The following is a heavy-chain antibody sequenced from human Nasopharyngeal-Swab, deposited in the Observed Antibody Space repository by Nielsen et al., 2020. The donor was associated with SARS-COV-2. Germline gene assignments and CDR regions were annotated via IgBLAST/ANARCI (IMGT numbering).Heavy chain of an antibody. CDR3: ARVPAGCSSTSCYLID. CDR2: IFQGGLI. D-gene: IGHD2-2*01. V-gene: IGHV4-4*02. J-gene: IGHJ4*02. Sequence: SETLSLTCAVSGAFISSPNWWNWVRQSPGRGLDWIGEIFQGGLINYNPSLKSRVTISIDNSKNQFSLKLNSMTAAEPAVYYCARVPAGCSSTSCYLIDWGQGILVTVSS. CDR1: GAFISSPNW.